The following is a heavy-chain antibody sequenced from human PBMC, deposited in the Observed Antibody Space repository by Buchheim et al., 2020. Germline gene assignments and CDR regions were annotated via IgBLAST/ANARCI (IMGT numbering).Heavy chain of an antibody. CDR1: GFIFRTYY. CDR3: AFISDTGIFDY. V-gene: IGHV3-74*01. D-gene: IGHD1-14*01. Sequence: EVQLVESGGGLVQPGGSLRLSCAASGFIFRTYYMHWVRQVRGKGLMWVSRITGDGSSADYADSVKGRFTITRDNAKNTVHLQMNSLTAEDTAVYYCAFISDTGIFDYWGQGT. J-gene: IGHJ4*02. CDR2: ITGDGSSA.